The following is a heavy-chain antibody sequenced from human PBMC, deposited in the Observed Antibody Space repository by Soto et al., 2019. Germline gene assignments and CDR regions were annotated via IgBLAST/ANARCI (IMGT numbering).Heavy chain of an antibody. Sequence: GGSLRLSCAASGFTFSSYAMSWVRQAPGKGLEWVSAISGSGGSTYYADSVKGRFTISRDNSKNTLYPQMNSLRAEDTAVYYCAKGIDFWSGSKSYYYYGMEVWGQGTTVTVS. V-gene: IGHV3-23*01. J-gene: IGHJ6*02. CDR1: GFTFSSYA. D-gene: IGHD3-3*01. CDR2: ISGSGGST. CDR3: AKGIDFWSGSKSYYYYGMEV.